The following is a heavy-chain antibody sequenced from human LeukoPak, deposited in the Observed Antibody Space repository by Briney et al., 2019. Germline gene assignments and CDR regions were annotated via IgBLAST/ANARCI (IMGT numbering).Heavy chain of an antibody. CDR1: GYSTTNDDY. CDR3: ARHTVTAWFDP. D-gene: IGHD4-11*01. V-gene: IGHV4-59*08. Sequence: SETLSLTCSVSGYSTTNDDYWGWIRLPPGKGLEWIGYIYYSGSTNYNPSLKSRVTISVDTSKNQFSLKLSSVTAADTAVYYCARHTVTAWFDPWGQGTLVTVSS. J-gene: IGHJ5*02. CDR2: IYYSGST.